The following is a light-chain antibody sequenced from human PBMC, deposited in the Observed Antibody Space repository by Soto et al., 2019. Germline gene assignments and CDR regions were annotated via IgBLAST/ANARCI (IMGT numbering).Light chain of an antibody. J-gene: IGLJ2*01. CDR1: SSDVGGYNW. CDR3: SSYTSSYSVV. CDR2: DVS. V-gene: IGLV2-14*03. Sequence: QSALTQPASVSGSPGQSIAISCTGTSSDVGGYNWVSWYQQHPGKAPKLIVYDVSNRPSGVSDRFSGSKSGNTASLTISGLQAEDEDDYYCSSYTSSYSVVFGGGTKVTVL.